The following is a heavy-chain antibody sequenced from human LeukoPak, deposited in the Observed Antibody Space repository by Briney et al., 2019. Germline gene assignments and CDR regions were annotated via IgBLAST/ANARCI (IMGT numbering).Heavy chain of an antibody. D-gene: IGHD1-26*01. CDR1: GFTFSSYA. Sequence: GGSLRLSCAASGFTFSSYAMHWVRQAPGKGLEWVAVISYDGSNKYYADSVKGRFTISRDNSKNTLYLQMNSLRAEDTAVYYCAKETVVGATQGIWGQGTMVTVSS. CDR3: AKETVVGATQGI. CDR2: ISYDGSNK. J-gene: IGHJ3*02. V-gene: IGHV3-30-3*01.